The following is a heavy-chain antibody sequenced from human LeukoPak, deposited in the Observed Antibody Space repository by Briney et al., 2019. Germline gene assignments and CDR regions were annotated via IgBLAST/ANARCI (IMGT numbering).Heavy chain of an antibody. D-gene: IGHD1-26*01. CDR1: GFTFSSYE. V-gene: IGHV3-20*04. CDR3: ARGGSYLSAFDI. Sequence: GGSLRLSCAASGFTFSSYEMNWVRQAPGKGLEWVSGINWNGGSTGYADSVKGRFTISRDNSKNTLYLQMNSLRAEDTAVYYCARGGSYLSAFDIWGQGTMVTVSS. CDR2: INWNGGST. J-gene: IGHJ3*02.